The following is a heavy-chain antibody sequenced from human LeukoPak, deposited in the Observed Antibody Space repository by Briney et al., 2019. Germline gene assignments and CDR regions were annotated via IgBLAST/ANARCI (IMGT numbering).Heavy chain of an antibody. CDR1: GGSISSNAYY. CDR2: IYSSVST. J-gene: IGHJ4*02. Sequence: PSETLSLTCTVSGGSISSNAYYWAWIRQPPGKGLEWIGSIYSSVSTYYNPSLKSRVTISVDTSKNQFSLKLSSVTAADTAVYYCARDGVWWSRSFDYWGQGTLVTVSS. V-gene: IGHV4-39*02. CDR3: ARDGVWWSRSFDY. D-gene: IGHD1-26*01.